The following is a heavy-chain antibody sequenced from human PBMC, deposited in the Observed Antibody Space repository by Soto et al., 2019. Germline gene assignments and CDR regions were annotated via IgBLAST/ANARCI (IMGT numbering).Heavy chain of an antibody. Sequence: GGSLRLSCAASGFTFSSYAMSWVRQAPGKGLEWVSAISGSGGSTYYADSVKGRFTISRDNSKNTLYLQMNSLRAEDTAVYYCAKEHRFEDIVVVVAANGVFDYWGQGTLVTVSS. CDR3: AKEHRFEDIVVVVAANGVFDY. J-gene: IGHJ4*02. D-gene: IGHD2-15*01. CDR2: ISGSGGST. CDR1: GFTFSSYA. V-gene: IGHV3-23*01.